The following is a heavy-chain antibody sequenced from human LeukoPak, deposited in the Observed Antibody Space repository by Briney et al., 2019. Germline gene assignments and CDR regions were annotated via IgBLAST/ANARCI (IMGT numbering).Heavy chain of an antibody. CDR2: ISYDGSAK. CDR3: ARGESLTSPSPRFDP. CDR1: GFIFSNYG. Sequence: PGGSLRLSCAASGFIFSNYGMDWVRQAPGKGLEWVAAISYDGSAKYFGDSVKGRFTMSRDNTKNTLYLQMISLAGEDTAVDYCARGESLTSPSPRFDPWGQGTLVTVSS. V-gene: IGHV3-30*19. J-gene: IGHJ5*02.